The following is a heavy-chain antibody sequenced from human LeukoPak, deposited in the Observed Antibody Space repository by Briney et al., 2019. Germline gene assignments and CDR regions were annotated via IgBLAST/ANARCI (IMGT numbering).Heavy chain of an antibody. J-gene: IGHJ4*02. D-gene: IGHD3-3*01. CDR3: AKSYDFWSGYYIFDY. CDR1: GFTFSSYA. Sequence: PGGSLRLSCAASGFTFSSYAMSWVRQAPGKGLEWVSAISGSGGSTYYADSVKGRFTISRDNSKNTLYLQMNSLRAEDTAVYYCAKSYDFWSGYYIFDYWGQGTLVTVSS. V-gene: IGHV3-23*01. CDR2: ISGSGGST.